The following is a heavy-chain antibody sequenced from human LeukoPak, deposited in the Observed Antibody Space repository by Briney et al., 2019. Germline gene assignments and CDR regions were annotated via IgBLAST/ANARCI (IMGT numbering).Heavy chain of an antibody. Sequence: SETLSLTCTVSAGSISSSSYYWAWIRQPPGKGLEWIGSMYYSGSTNYNPSLKSRVTISADTSKNQFFLKVSSVTAADTAVCYCARHASDSSGFYNYYGMDVWGQGTTVTVSS. D-gene: IGHD3-22*01. V-gene: IGHV4-39*01. CDR2: MYYSGST. J-gene: IGHJ6*02. CDR1: AGSISSSSYY. CDR3: ARHASDSSGFYNYYGMDV.